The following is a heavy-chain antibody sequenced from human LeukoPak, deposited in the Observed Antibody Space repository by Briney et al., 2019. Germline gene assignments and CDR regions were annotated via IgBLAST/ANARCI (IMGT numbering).Heavy chain of an antibody. CDR2: IYSGGST. Sequence: GGSLRLSCAASGFTFSSYWMSWVRQAPGKGLEWVSVIYSGGSTYYADSVKGRFTISRDNSKNTLYLQMNSLRAEDTAVYYCARARITMVRGVTYFDYWGQGTLVTVSS. J-gene: IGHJ4*02. D-gene: IGHD3-10*01. CDR3: ARARITMVRGVTYFDY. CDR1: GFTFSSYW. V-gene: IGHV3-66*01.